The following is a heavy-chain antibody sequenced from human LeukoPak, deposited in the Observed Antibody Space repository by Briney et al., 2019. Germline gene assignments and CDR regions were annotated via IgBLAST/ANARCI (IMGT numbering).Heavy chain of an antibody. V-gene: IGHV3-15*01. CDR3: TTDLGTYYHGSQRLIPIDY. D-gene: IGHD3-10*01. CDR2: IKSKTDGETT. Sequence: GGSLRLSCVDSGFTFTNAWMSWVRQAPGKGLEWIGRIKSKTDGETTNYAEPVRGRFTISRDDSKSAVYLQMNSLKVEDTAVYYCTTDLGTYYHGSQRLIPIDYWGQGTLVTVSS. CDR1: GFTFTNAW. J-gene: IGHJ4*02.